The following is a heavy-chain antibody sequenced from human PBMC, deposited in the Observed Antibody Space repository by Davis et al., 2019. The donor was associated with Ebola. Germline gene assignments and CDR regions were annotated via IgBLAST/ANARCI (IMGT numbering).Heavy chain of an antibody. CDR2: INAGNGNT. Sequence: ASVQVSCKASGYTFTSYGISWARQAPAQSLEWMGWINAGNGNTKYSQKFQGRVTITRDTSASTAYMELSSLRSEDTAVYYCARVGHYYYYGMDVWGQGTTVTVSS. V-gene: IGHV1-3*01. CDR1: GYTFTSYG. CDR3: ARVGHYYYYGMDV. D-gene: IGHD1-26*01. J-gene: IGHJ6*02.